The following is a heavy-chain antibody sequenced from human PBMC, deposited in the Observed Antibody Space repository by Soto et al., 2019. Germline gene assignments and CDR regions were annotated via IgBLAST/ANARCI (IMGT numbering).Heavy chain of an antibody. Sequence: PSETLSLTCTVSGGSISSSSSFWGWIRQPPGKGLEWMASIYYSGTTYYNPSLKSRVTIPVSTSKNQFSLILSSVTAADTAVYYCARHVGIAAAGTYNWFDPWGQGTLVTVSS. CDR2: IYYSGTT. J-gene: IGHJ5*02. CDR1: GGSISSSSSF. V-gene: IGHV4-39*01. D-gene: IGHD6-13*01. CDR3: ARHVGIAAAGTYNWFDP.